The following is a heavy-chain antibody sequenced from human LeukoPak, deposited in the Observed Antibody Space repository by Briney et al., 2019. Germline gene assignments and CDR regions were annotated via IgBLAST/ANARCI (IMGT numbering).Heavy chain of an antibody. D-gene: IGHD3-3*02. CDR1: GYSYY. J-gene: IGHJ4*02. Sequence: ASVKVSCKASGYSYYTHWVRQAPGQGLEWMGISDPSGSSTRYAQKFQGRVTMTRDTSTSTDYMELSSLKSEDTAMYYCARDSNPLDYWGQGTLVAVSS. V-gene: IGHV1-46*01. CDR3: ARDSNPLDY. CDR2: SDPSGSST.